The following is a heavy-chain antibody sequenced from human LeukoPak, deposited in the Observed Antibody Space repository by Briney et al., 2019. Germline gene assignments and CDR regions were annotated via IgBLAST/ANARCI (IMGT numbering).Heavy chain of an antibody. V-gene: IGHV3-48*02. CDR1: GFIFNSYS. CDR2: ISSSSTTI. CDR3: ARESSYGFDY. D-gene: IGHD5-18*01. Sequence: GGSLRLSCAASGFIFNSYSMTWVRQAPGRGLEWVSYISSSSTTIYYADSVRGRFTISRDNAKNSLDLQMNSLRDEDTAVYYCARESSYGFDYWGQGTLVTVS. J-gene: IGHJ4*02.